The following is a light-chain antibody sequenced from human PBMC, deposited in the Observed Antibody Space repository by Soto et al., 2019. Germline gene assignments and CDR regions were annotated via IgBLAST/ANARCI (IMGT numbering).Light chain of an antibody. CDR2: KAS. J-gene: IGKJ2*01. CDR3: QQYNSYSLPT. V-gene: IGKV1-5*03. Sequence: DIQMTQSPSTLSASVGDRVTITCRASQSISSWLAWYQQKPGKAPKLLIYKASSLQSGAPSRFSGSGSGTEFTLTISSLQPDDFATYYCQQYNSYSLPTFGQGTKLEIK. CDR1: QSISSW.